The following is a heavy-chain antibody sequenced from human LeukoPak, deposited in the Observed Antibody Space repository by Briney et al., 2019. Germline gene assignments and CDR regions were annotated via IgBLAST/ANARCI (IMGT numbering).Heavy chain of an antibody. D-gene: IGHD3-10*01. CDR3: ARGVGELSGGRDFDY. Sequence: ASVKVSCKTSGYTFTGYYMYWVRRAPGQGLEWMGWINPNSGVTNYVQKFQGRVTMTRDTSNSTAYMELRRLRSEDTAVYYCARGVGELSGGRDFDYWGQGTLVTVSS. CDR1: GYTFTGYY. CDR2: INPNSGVT. J-gene: IGHJ4*02. V-gene: IGHV1-2*02.